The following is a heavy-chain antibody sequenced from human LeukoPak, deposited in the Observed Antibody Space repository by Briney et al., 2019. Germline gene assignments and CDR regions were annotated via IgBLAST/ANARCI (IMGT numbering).Heavy chain of an antibody. CDR2: INPNSGGT. CDR1: GYTFTSYG. Sequence: ASVKVSCKASGYTFTSYGISWVRQAPGQGLEWMGWINPNSGGTNYAQNFQGRVTMTRDTSISTAYMDLSRLRSDDTAVYYCASGFSSSYQYDISGSYFDYWGQGTLVTVSS. V-gene: IGHV1-2*02. CDR3: ASGFSSSYQYDISGSYFDY. J-gene: IGHJ4*02. D-gene: IGHD3-22*01.